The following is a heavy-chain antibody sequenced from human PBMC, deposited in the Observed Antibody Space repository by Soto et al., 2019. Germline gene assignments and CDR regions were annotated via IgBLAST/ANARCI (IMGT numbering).Heavy chain of an antibody. CDR2: IYYNGVA. CDR1: GGSISRIGYY. D-gene: IGHD5-18*01. J-gene: IGHJ4*02. CDR3: ARQYGYNYGHIEH. V-gene: IGHV4-39*01. Sequence: TSETLYLTCTVSGGSISRIGYYWGWVRQPPGKGLEWIGSIYYNGVAHYSPSLETRLTISVDTSKNHFSLKLNSVTAADAAIYYCARQYGYNYGHIEHWGQGTVVTVPQ.